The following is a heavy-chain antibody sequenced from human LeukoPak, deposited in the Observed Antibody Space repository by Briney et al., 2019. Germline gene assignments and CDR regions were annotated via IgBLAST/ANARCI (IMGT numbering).Heavy chain of an antibody. V-gene: IGHV3-7*05. J-gene: IGHJ6*02. CDR2: IKQDGSAT. CDR1: GFTFHDYW. D-gene: IGHD3-10*01. Sequence: PGGSLRLSCVSSGFTFHDYWMSWVRQAPGKGLEWLANIKQDGSATYYVDSVKGRFTISRDNAKTSLYLQMNSLRAEDTAVYYCARYGSGSYYNISYFHYYYGMDVWGQGTTVTVSS. CDR3: ARYGSGSYYNISYFHYYYGMDV.